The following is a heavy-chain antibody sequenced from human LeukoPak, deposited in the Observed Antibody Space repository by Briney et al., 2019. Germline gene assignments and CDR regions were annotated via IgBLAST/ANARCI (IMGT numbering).Heavy chain of an antibody. D-gene: IGHD2-2*01. CDR1: GFTFSSYA. J-gene: IGHJ6*02. CDR3: AKDIPASCYVAPCPGMDV. CDR2: ISGSGGST. V-gene: IGHV3-23*01. Sequence: GGSLRLSCAASGFTFSSYAMSWVRQAPGKGLEWVSAISGSGGSTFYADSVKGRFTISRDNSKNTLYLQMNSLRAEDTAVYYCAKDIPASCYVAPCPGMDVWGQGTTVTVSS.